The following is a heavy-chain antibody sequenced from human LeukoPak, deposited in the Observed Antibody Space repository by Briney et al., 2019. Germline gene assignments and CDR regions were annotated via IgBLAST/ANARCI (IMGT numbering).Heavy chain of an antibody. J-gene: IGHJ4*02. D-gene: IGHD1-14*01. CDR1: ALTFSTSG. CDR2: IGPTGSDR. V-gene: IGHV3-21*06. CDR3: ATETNGRHYDY. Sequence: GGSLRLSCTASALTFSTSGFNWVRQAPGKGLEWVASIGPTGSDRYHADSIKGRFTISRDNANNFLYLQMNSLRAEDTAVYYCATETNGRHYDYWGQGTLLTVSS.